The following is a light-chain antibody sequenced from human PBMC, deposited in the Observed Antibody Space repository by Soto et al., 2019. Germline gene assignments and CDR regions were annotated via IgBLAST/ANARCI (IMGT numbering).Light chain of an antibody. CDR1: SSDVGGYNY. Sequence: QSALTQPPSASGSPGQSVTISCTGTSSDVGGYNYVSWYQQHAGKAPKLMIYEVSKRPSGVPDRFSGSKSGNTASLTVPGLQAEDQADYSWCPSAGSNNEVFGGGTKLTVL. CDR3: CPSAGSNNEV. J-gene: IGLJ2*01. CDR2: EVS. V-gene: IGLV2-8*01.